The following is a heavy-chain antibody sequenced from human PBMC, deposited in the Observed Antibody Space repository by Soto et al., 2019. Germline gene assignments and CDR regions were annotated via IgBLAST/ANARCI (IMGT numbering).Heavy chain of an antibody. Sequence: GASVKVSCKASGYTFTSYGISWVRQAPGQGLEWMGWISAYNGNTNYAQKLQGRVTMTTDTSTSTAYMELRSLRSEDTAVYYCARDSRYDFWSGATAHEFDYWGQGTLVPVSS. CDR3: ARDSRYDFWSGATAHEFDY. CDR1: GYTFTSYG. J-gene: IGHJ4*02. D-gene: IGHD3-3*01. CDR2: ISAYNGNT. V-gene: IGHV1-18*01.